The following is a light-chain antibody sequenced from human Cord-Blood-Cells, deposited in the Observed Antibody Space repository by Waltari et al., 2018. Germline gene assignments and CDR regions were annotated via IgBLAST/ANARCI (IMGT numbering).Light chain of an antibody. J-gene: IGKJ4*01. V-gene: IGKV1-9*01. CDR1: QGISSY. CDR2: AAS. CDR3: QQLNSYPLT. Sequence: DIQLTQSPSFLSASVGDRVTITCRASQGISSYLVWYQQKPGKAPKLLIYAASTLQSAVPSRFSGSGSGTEFTLTISSLQPEDFATYYCQQLNSYPLTFGGGTKVEIK.